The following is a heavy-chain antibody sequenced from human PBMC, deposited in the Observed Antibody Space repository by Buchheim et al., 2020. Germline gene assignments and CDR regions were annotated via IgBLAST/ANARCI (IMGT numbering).Heavy chain of an antibody. CDR2: IYYSGST. J-gene: IGHJ6*02. D-gene: IGHD3-3*01. V-gene: IGHV4-39*01. Sequence: QVQLQQWGAGLLKPSETLSLTCTVSGGSISSSSYYWGWIRQPPGKGLEWIGSIYYSGSTYYNPSLKSRVTISVDTSKNQSSLKLSSVTAADTAVYYCARGMDFWSGYPSPDLNYYYYGMDVWGQGTT. CDR1: GGSISSSSYY. CDR3: ARGMDFWSGYPSPDLNYYYYGMDV.